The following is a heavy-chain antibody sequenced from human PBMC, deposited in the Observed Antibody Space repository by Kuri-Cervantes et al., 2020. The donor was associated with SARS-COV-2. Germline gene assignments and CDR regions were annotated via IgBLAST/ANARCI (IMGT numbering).Heavy chain of an antibody. CDR1: GFTFSSYG. CDR2: IYSGGST. Sequence: GGSLRLSCAASGFTFSSYGMHWVRQAPGKGLEWVSVIYSGGSTYYADSVKGRFTISRDNSKNTLYLQMNSLRAEDTAVYYCARDRYWGQGTLVTVSS. V-gene: IGHV3-NL1*01. CDR3: ARDRY. J-gene: IGHJ4*02.